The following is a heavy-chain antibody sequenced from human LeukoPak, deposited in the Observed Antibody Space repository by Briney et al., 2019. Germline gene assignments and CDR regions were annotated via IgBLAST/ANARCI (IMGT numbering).Heavy chain of an antibody. V-gene: IGHV3-21*01. D-gene: IGHD5-24*01. CDR1: GFTFSSYN. CDR2: ISDSSTYI. CDR3: ARERDGYTHDAFDI. J-gene: IGHJ3*02. Sequence: GGSLRLSCTASGFTFSSYNMNWVRQAPGKGLEWVSSISDSSTYIYYADSVKGRFTISRDNAKNSLYVQMNSLRAEDTAVYYCARERDGYTHDAFDIWGQGTMVTVSS.